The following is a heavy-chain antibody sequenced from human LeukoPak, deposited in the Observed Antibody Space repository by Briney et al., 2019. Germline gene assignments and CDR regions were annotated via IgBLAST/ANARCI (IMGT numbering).Heavy chain of an antibody. CDR1: GGSFSGYY. J-gene: IGHJ4*02. V-gene: IGHV4-34*01. CDR2: INHSGST. CDR3: ARLIAADPQLDS. Sequence: SETLSLTCAVYGGSFSGYYWSWIRQPPGKGLEWIGEINHSGSTNYNPSLKSRVTVSSDRSKNQFYLKLSSVTAADTAVYYCARLIAADPQLDSWGQGTLVTVSS. D-gene: IGHD6-13*01.